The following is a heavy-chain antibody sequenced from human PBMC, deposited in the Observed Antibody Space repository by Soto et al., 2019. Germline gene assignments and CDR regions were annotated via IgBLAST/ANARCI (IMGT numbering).Heavy chain of an antibody. J-gene: IGHJ4*02. CDR3: ARDFSDSSGCFDY. V-gene: IGHV3-74*01. CDR2: INSDGSST. D-gene: IGHD6-19*01. Sequence: GGSLRLSCAGSGFTFSSYWMHWVRQAPGKGLVWVSRINSDGSSTSYADSVKGRFTISRDNAKNTLYLQMNSLRAEDTAVYYCARDFSDSSGCFDYWGQGTLVTVSS. CDR1: GFTFSSYW.